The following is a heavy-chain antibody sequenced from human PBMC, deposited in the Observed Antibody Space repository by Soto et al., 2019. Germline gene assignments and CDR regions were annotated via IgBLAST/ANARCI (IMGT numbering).Heavy chain of an antibody. CDR3: GRQPGHCGSTTCFGYYSVDV. D-gene: IGHD2-2*01. V-gene: IGHV4-39*01. J-gene: IGHJ6*02. CDR2: IYYSGST. CDR1: GGSISSSSYS. Sequence: QLQLQESGPRLVKPSETLSLTCSVSGGSISSSSYSWGWIRQPPGKGLEWIGTIYYSGSTHYNPSLGGRVAISADTPNNQLSRRLASVTAADTAVYYCGRQPGHCGSTTCFGYYSVDVWGQGTTVTVS.